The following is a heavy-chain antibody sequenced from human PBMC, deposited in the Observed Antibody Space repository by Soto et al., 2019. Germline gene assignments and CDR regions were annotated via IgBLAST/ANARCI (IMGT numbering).Heavy chain of an antibody. J-gene: IGHJ6*02. CDR2: ISGSGGST. D-gene: IGHD6-13*01. Sequence: GGSLRLSCAASGFTFSSYAMSWVRQAPGKGLEWVSAISGSGGSTYYADSVKGRFTISRDNSKNTLYLQMNSLRAEDTAVYYCAKGRGMYSSSWYLYYYCMDVWGQGTTVTVSS. CDR3: AKGRGMYSSSWYLYYYCMDV. CDR1: GFTFSSYA. V-gene: IGHV3-23*01.